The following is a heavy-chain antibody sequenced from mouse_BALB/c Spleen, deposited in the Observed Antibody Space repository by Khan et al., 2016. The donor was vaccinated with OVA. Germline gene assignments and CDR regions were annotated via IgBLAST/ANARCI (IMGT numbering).Heavy chain of an antibody. Sequence: EVQLQESGAELVKPGASVKLSCTASGFNIKDTYMHWVKQRLEQGLEWLGRIDPANGNTKFDPKFQDKATISADTSSNTAYLQLSSLTSEDTAVYYCARDYWDVFDYWGQGTLVTVSA. D-gene: IGHD4-1*01. CDR3: ARDYWDVFDY. J-gene: IGHJ3*01. V-gene: IGHV14-3*02. CDR2: IDPANGNT. CDR1: GFNIKDTY.